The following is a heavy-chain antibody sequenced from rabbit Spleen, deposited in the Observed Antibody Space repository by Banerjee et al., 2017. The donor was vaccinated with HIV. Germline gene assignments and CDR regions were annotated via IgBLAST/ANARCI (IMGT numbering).Heavy chain of an antibody. D-gene: IGHD1-1*01. CDR1: GFSFSSNW. CDR3: ARDLVAVIGWNFNL. CDR2: IDTSDGDT. V-gene: IGHV1S45*01. Sequence: LEESGGGLVKPGGTLTLTCTVSGFSFSSNWICWVRQAPGKGLEWIACIDTSDGDTDYANWAKGRFMMSRTSLTTVTLQMTSLTAADTATYFCARDLVAVIGWNFNLWGPGTLVTVS. J-gene: IGHJ4*01.